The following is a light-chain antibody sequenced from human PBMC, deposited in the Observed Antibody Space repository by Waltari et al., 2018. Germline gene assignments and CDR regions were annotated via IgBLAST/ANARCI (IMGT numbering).Light chain of an antibody. V-gene: IGLV1-44*01. CDR3: GAWDDGVKEWV. J-gene: IGLJ3*02. Sequence: QSVLTQPPSASGTPGRRVTISCSGTIYNIGINTVNWYQQFPGSAPKLLIFSPPQRASGVPYRFSSSKSGTSASLAIHGLQAADEADYYCGAWDDGVKEWVFGGGTKLTVL. CDR2: SPP. CDR1: IYNIGINT.